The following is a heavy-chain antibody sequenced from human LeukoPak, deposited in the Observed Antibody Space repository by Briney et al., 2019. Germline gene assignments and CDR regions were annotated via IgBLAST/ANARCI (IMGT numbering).Heavy chain of an antibody. J-gene: IGHJ4*02. CDR3: AKYGNSGWVIDN. CDR2: IYYTGGT. CDR1: GVSIGSDY. V-gene: IGHV4-59*08. D-gene: IGHD6-19*01. Sequence: ASETLSLTCTVSGVSIGSDYWTWIRQPPGKGLEYIGYIYYTGGTNYNPSLKSRVTISVDTSKNQFSLKLSSVTAADTAVYFCAKYGNSGWVIDNWGQETLVTVSS.